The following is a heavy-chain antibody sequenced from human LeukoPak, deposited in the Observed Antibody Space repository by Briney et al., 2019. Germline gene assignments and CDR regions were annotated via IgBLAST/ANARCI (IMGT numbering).Heavy chain of an antibody. D-gene: IGHD3-3*01. CDR2: IKQDGSEK. CDR1: GFTFSSYW. Sequence: GGSLRLSCAASGFTFSSYWMSWVHQAPGKGLEWVANIKQDGSEKYYVDSVKGRFTISRDNAKNSLYLQMNSLRAEDTAVYYCARYDFWSGYSATLFDYWGQGTLVTVSS. J-gene: IGHJ4*02. CDR3: ARYDFWSGYSATLFDY. V-gene: IGHV3-7*01.